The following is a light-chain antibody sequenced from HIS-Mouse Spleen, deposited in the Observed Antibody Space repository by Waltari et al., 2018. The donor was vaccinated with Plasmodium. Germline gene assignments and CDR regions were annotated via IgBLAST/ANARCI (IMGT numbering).Light chain of an antibody. CDR2: GAS. J-gene: IGKJ3*01. Sequence: EIVMTQSPPTLSVPPGERPPLSCRASQSVSSNLAWYQQKPGQAPRLLIYGASTRATGIPARFSGSGSGTEFTLTISSLQSEDFAVYYCQQYKNWSFTFGPGTKVDIK. V-gene: IGKV3-15*01. CDR3: QQYKNWSFT. CDR1: QSVSSN.